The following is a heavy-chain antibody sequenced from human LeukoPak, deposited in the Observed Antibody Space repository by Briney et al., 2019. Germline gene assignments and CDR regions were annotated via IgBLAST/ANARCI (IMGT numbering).Heavy chain of an antibody. J-gene: IGHJ4*02. CDR3: ARHGGYSYGSPFYNDY. CDR2: IYYSGST. CDR1: GGSISSYY. V-gene: IGHV4-59*08. Sequence: PSETLSLTCTVSGGSISSYYWSWIRQPPGKGLKWIGYIYYSGSTNYNPSLKSRVTISVDTSKNQFSLKLSSVTAADTAMYYCARHGGYSYGSPFYNDYWGQGTLVTVSS. D-gene: IGHD5-18*01.